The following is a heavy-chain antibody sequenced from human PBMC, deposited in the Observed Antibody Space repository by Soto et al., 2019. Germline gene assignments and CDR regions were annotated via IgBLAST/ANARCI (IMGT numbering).Heavy chain of an antibody. CDR1: GFTFSNAW. CDR3: TAAGA. J-gene: IGHJ5*02. Sequence: EVQLVESGGGLVKPGGSLRLSCAGSGFTFSNAWMNWVRQAPGKGLEWVARIKTKTDAGTTAYAAPVKGRFTISTDDSRNTLYLQMNSLKNEDTAVYYCTAAGAWGQGTLVTVSS. CDR2: IKTKTDAGTT. V-gene: IGHV3-15*07.